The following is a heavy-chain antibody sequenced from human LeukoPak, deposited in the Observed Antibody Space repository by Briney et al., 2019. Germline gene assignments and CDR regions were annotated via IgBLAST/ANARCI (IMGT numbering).Heavy chain of an antibody. J-gene: IGHJ4*02. Sequence: GGSLRLSCAASGFTFSSYGMHWVRQAPDKGLEWVAVIWYDGSNKYYADSVKGRFTISRDNSKNTLYLQMNSLRAEDTAVYNCARFSIFTVGAGIDYWGQGTLVTVSS. D-gene: IGHD1-26*01. CDR2: IWYDGSNK. CDR1: GFTFSSYG. CDR3: ARFSIFTVGAGIDY. V-gene: IGHV3-33*01.